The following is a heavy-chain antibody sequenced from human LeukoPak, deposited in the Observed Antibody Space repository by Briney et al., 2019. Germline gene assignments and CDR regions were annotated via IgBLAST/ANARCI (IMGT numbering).Heavy chain of an antibody. D-gene: IGHD1-26*01. CDR2: IYYSGTT. CDR3: ARHSGSFYGQYDY. Sequence: PSETLSLTCAVYGGSFSGYYWSWIRQPPGKGLEWIGTIYYSGTTYYNPSLKSRVSISVDTSKNQFSLKLTSVTAADTAVYYCARHSGSFYGQYDYWGQGTLVTVSS. V-gene: IGHV4-34*01. CDR1: GGSFSGYY. J-gene: IGHJ4*02.